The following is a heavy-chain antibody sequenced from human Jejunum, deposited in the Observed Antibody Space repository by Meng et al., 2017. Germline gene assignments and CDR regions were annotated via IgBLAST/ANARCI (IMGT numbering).Heavy chain of an antibody. J-gene: IGHJ4*02. D-gene: IGHD3-22*01. CDR2: IDHRGSP. Sequence: GPVLLQPSWTPSLPCTFAVDSSTTNTFWSRVRQSPEKGLEWIGQIDHRGSPYYNPSLKSRVTMSVDKSKSQVSLQLTSVTAADTAVYYCAKHGGYYQHYWGQGTLVTVSS. V-gene: IGHV4-4*02. CDR1: VDSSTTNTF. CDR3: AKHGGYYQHY.